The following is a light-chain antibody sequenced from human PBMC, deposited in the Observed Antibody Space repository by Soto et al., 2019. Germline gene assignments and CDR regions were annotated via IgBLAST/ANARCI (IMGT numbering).Light chain of an antibody. CDR1: SSDVGGYNS. CDR3: SSYTTSSTRLYV. Sequence: QSALTQPASVSGSPGQSITISCTGTSSDVGGYNSVSWYQQHPGKAPKLMIYEVSNRPSGVSNRFSGSKSGNTASLTISGLQADDEADYYCSSYTTSSTRLYVFGTGTKVTVL. J-gene: IGLJ1*01. V-gene: IGLV2-14*01. CDR2: EVS.